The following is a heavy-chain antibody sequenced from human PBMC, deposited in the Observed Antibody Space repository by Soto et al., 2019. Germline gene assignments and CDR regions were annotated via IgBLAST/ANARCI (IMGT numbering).Heavy chain of an antibody. D-gene: IGHD3-3*01. CDR2: ISGSSGTI. J-gene: IGHJ6*02. Sequence: PGGSLRLSCAASGFTFSSYAMSWVRQAPGKGLEWVSAISGSSGTIYYADSVKGRFTISRDNAKNSVSLQMNSLRAEDAAVYYCARIKLVEWFFINVDVYDMDVWGQGTPVTVSS. V-gene: IGHV3-23*01. CDR1: GFTFSSYA. CDR3: ARIKLVEWFFINVDVYDMDV.